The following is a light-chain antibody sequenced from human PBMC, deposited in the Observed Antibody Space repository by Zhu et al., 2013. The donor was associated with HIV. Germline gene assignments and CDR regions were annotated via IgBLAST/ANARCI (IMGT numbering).Light chain of an antibody. J-gene: IGKJ3*01. CDR2: DAS. V-gene: IGKV1-5*01. CDR3: QHVNNNAA. CDR1: QSVSRW. Sequence: DIQMTQSPSSVSASVGDTVTITCRASQSVSRWLAWYQQRPGQAPKALISDASKLESGVPSRFSGSGSGTEFSLTISSLQPEDFATYYCQHVNNNAAFGPGTKVDV.